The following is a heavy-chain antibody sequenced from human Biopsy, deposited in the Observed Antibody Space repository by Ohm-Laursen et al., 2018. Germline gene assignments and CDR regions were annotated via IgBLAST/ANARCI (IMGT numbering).Heavy chain of an antibody. CDR2: INRSGGST. CDR1: GFTFSSYA. CDR3: AKRMFSFDSRGIFDY. D-gene: IGHD3-22*01. V-gene: IGHV3-23*01. Sequence: SLRLSCAASGFTFSSYAMSWVRQAPGKGLEWVSVINRSGGSTSYADSVKGRFTISRDNSRNTLYLQMNSLTAEDTALYYGAKRMFSFDSRGIFDYWGQGSLVTVTS. J-gene: IGHJ4*02.